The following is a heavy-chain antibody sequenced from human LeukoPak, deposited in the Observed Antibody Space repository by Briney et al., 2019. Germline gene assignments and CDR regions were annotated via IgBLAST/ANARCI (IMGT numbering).Heavy chain of an antibody. J-gene: IGHJ4*02. CDR2: LKSKTDGGTT. V-gene: IGHV3-15*01. CDR3: TTDCGGDCYPGVDY. CDR1: GFTFSNAC. D-gene: IGHD2-21*02. Sequence: GGSLRLSCAASGFTFSNACLSWVRQAPGKGLEWVGRLKSKTDGGTTDYAAPVKGRFTISRDDSKNTLYLQMNSLKPEDTAVYYCTTDCGGDCYPGVDYWGQGTLDTVSS.